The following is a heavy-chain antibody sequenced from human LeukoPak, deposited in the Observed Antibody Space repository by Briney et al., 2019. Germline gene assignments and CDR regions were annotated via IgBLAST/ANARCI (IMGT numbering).Heavy chain of an antibody. V-gene: IGHV4-34*01. CDR2: INHSGST. CDR1: GGSFSGYY. D-gene: IGHD3-10*01. J-gene: IGHJ4*02. CDR3: ARGRSRITMVRGVIPQATPFDY. Sequence: PSETLSLTCAVYGGSFSGYYWSWMRQPPGKGLEWIGEINHSGSTNYHPSLKGRVTISVDTSKNQFSLKLSSVTAADTAVYYCARGRSRITMVRGVIPQATPFDYWGQGTLVTVSS.